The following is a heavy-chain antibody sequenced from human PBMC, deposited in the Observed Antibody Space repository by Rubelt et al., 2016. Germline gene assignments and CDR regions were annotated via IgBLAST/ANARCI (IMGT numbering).Heavy chain of an antibody. CDR1: GFNFAEFA. J-gene: IGHJ4*02. Sequence: GGLVKPGRSLRISCTSSGFNFAEFAMNWFRQAPGKGLEWVSYISSSGSTIYYADSVKGRFTISRDNAKNSLYLQMNSLRADDTAVYYCAIPGYSYGTSDYWGQGTLVTVSS. CDR2: ISSSGSTI. CDR3: AIPGYSYGTSDY. V-gene: IGHV3-48*03. D-gene: IGHD5-18*01.